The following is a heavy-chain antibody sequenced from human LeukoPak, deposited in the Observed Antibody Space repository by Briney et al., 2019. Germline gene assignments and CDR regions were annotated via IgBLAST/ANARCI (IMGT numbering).Heavy chain of an antibody. CDR3: GRADSSGYFVLDC. V-gene: IGHV4-59*01. CDR1: GGSISSYY. CDR2: IYYSGST. D-gene: IGHD3-22*01. J-gene: IGHJ4*02. Sequence: SETLSLTCTVSGGSISSYYWSWIRQPPGRGLEWIGYIYYSGSTNYNPSLKSRVTISVDTSKKQFSLKLSSVAAADTAVYYCGRADSSGYFVLDCWGQGTLVTVSS.